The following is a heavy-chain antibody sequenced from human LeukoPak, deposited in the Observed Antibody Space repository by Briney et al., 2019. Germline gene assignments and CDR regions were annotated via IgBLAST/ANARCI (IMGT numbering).Heavy chain of an antibody. CDR1: GGSISSSSYY. J-gene: IGHJ4*02. D-gene: IGHD1-14*01. Sequence: SETLSLTCTVSGGSISSSSYYWGWIRQPPGKGLEWIGSIYYSGSTYYNPSLKSRVTISVDTSKNQFSPKLSSVTAADTAVYYCARGEPYDYWGQGTLVTVSS. CDR3: ARGEPYDY. V-gene: IGHV4-39*07. CDR2: IYYSGST.